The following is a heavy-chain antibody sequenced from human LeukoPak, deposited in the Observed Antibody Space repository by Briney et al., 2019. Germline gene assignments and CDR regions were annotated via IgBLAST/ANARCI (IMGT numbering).Heavy chain of an antibody. J-gene: IGHJ4*02. V-gene: IGHV4-61*09. CDR3: ARLRHRPDPR. CDR1: GGSISSGSYD. CDR2: IYTSGST. Sequence: SETLSLTCTVSGGSISSGSYDWYWIRQPAGKGLEWIGHIYTSGSTDYNPSLKSRVTISVDTSKNQFSLKLSSVTAADTAVYYCARLRHRPDPRWGQGTLVTVSS.